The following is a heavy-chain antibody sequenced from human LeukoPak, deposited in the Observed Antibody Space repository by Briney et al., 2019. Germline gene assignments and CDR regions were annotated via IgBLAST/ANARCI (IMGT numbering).Heavy chain of an antibody. CDR1: GYSFIDYY. V-gene: IGHV1-2*02. D-gene: IGHD3-10*01. Sequence: ASAKVSCKASGYSFIDYYIHWVRQAPGQGLEWMGWVNPHSGGTKFAQKFQGRVTMTRDTSINTAYMEVSSLRSDDTAVYYCARDIGDYYGSGSYWLLWGQGTVVTVAS. CDR2: VNPHSGGT. CDR3: ARDIGDYYGSGSYWLL. J-gene: IGHJ4*02.